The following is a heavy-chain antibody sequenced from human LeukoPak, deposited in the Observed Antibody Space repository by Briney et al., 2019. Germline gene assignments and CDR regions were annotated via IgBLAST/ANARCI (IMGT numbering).Heavy chain of an antibody. J-gene: IGHJ4*02. V-gene: IGHV3-74*01. CDR3: ARGTGGRDDY. Sequence: PGGSLRLSCAASGFTFSSSWMHWVRQAPGKGLVWVSRINTDGSSTNYADSVKGRFTISRDDAKNTLYLHMNSLRAEDTAVYYCARGTGGRDDYWGQGTRVTVSS. CDR2: INTDGSST. D-gene: IGHD3-10*01. CDR1: GFTFSSSW.